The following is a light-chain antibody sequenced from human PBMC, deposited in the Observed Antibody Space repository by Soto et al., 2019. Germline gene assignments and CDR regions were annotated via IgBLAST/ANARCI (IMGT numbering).Light chain of an antibody. J-gene: IGLJ1*01. CDR1: SSDVGGYNY. CDR2: DVS. Sequence: QSALAQPASVSGSPGQSIAISCTGTSSDVGGYNYVSFYQHHPGKAPKLMIFDVSNRPSGVFIRFSGSKFGNTASLTISGLQAEDEADYYCSSYTSSSTYVFGTGTKVTVL. CDR3: SSYTSSSTYV. V-gene: IGLV2-14*03.